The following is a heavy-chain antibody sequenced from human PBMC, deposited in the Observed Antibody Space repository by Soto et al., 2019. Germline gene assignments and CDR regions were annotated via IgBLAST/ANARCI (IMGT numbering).Heavy chain of an antibody. CDR3: ARESCLASTSCYSVDY. CDR2: IYYSGST. Sequence: SETLSLTCTVSGGSISSYYWSWIRQPPGKGLEWIGYIYYSGSTNYNPSLKSRVTMSVDTSENQFSLNLSSVTAADTAVYYCARESCLASTSCYSVDYWGQGTLVTVSS. D-gene: IGHD2-2*01. J-gene: IGHJ4*02. CDR1: GGSISSYY. V-gene: IGHV4-59*01.